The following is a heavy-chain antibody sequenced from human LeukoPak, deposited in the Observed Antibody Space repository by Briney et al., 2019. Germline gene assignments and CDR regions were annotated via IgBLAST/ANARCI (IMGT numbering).Heavy chain of an antibody. V-gene: IGHV3-21*01. CDR1: GFTFSNYN. CDR2: ITSSSRYI. J-gene: IGHJ4*02. Sequence: GGSLRLSCAASGFTFSNYNMNWVRQAPGKGLEWVSSITSSSRYIYYGDSVKGRFTISRDNAKNSLYLQMNSLRAEDTALYYCARGYGGNSYYFDSWGRGTLVTVSS. CDR3: ARGYGGNSYYFDS. D-gene: IGHD4-23*01.